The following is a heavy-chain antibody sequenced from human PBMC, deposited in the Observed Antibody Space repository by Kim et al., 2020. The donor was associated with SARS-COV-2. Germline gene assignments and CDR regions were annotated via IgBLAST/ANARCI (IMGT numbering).Heavy chain of an antibody. Sequence: ASVKVSCKASGYTFTSYYMHWVRQAPGQGLEWMGIINPSGGSTSYAQKFQGRVTMTRDTSTSTVYMELSSLRSEDTAVYYCARDRVVPAAISGGDYYYYGMDVWGQGTTVTVSS. CDR1: GYTFTSYY. CDR2: INPSGGST. V-gene: IGHV1-46*01. CDR3: ARDRVVPAAISGGDYYYYGMDV. D-gene: IGHD2-2*01. J-gene: IGHJ6*02.